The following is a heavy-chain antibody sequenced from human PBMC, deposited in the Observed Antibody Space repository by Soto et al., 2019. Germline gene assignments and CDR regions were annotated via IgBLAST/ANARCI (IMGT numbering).Heavy chain of an antibody. CDR1: GYNFIGYY. CDR3: ARDLYRQFFRYFDY. J-gene: IGHJ4*02. CDR2: INLHSGDT. Sequence: QVHLGQSGAEVKKPGASVKVSCKTSGYNFIGYYMNWVRQAPGQGLEWMGWINLHSGDTNDAQKFHCRVTMTRDTSTSSAYMELNSLRSDDTAVYSCARDLYRQFFRYFDYWGQGTLVTVSS. V-gene: IGHV1-2*02. D-gene: IGHD4-4*01.